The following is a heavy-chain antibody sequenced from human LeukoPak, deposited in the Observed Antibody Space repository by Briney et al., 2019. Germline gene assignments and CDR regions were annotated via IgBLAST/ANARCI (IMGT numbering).Heavy chain of an antibody. CDR1: GFTFSSYS. J-gene: IGHJ4*02. V-gene: IGHV3-48*01. D-gene: IGHD5-18*01. Sequence: PGGSLRLSCAASGFTFSSYSMNWVRQAPGKGLEWVSYISSSSSPIHYADSVKGRFTISRNNAKNSLYLQMNSLRAEDTAVYYCVRRGYSYGSYFDYWGQGTLVTVSS. CDR3: VRRGYSYGSYFDY. CDR2: ISSSSSPI.